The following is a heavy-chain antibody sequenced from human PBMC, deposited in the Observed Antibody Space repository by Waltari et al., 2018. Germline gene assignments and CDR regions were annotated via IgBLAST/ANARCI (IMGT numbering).Heavy chain of an antibody. J-gene: IGHJ4*02. CDR1: RFTFSRYA. Sequence: EVQLLESGGGLVQPGGSLRLSWAVSRFTFSRYAMSWVGQAPGKGLEWVSGISGSGGSTYYADSVKGRFTISRDNSKNTLYLQMNSLRAEDTSVYYGAMSYNYDFVSWGQGALVTVSS. CDR3: AMSYNYDFVS. V-gene: IGHV3-23*01. D-gene: IGHD3-16*01. CDR2: ISGSGGST.